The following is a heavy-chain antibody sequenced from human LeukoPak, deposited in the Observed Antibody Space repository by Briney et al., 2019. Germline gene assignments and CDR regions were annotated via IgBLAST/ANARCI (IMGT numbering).Heavy chain of an antibody. J-gene: IGHJ4*02. V-gene: IGHV3-23*01. CDR2: ISGSGTST. D-gene: IGHD3-10*01. Sequence: SGGSLRLSCAASGFIFSSYWMTWVRQAPGKGLEWDSAISGSGTSTHYADSVKGRFTISRDNSENTLYLQMNILRAEDTAVYYCAKDLYRSYGSGSYFEYWGQGILVTVSS. CDR1: GFIFSSYW. CDR3: AKDLYRSYGSGSYFEY.